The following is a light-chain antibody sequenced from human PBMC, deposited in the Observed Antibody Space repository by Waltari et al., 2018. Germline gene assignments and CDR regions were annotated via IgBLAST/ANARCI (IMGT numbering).Light chain of an antibody. V-gene: IGLV1-51*01. CDR2: DND. J-gene: IGLJ1*01. CDR3: GTWDSSLTTGGYV. Sequence: QSVLTPPPSVSATPGQKVTISCSGSTSNIGKNYVSWYRQLPGTAPKLVIYDNDQRPSGIPDRFSGSKSGTSASLDITGLQTGDEADYVCGTWDSSLTTGGYVFGPGTTVTVL. CDR1: TSNIGKNY.